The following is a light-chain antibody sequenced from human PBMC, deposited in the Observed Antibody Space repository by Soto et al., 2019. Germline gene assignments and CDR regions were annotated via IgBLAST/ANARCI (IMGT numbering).Light chain of an antibody. J-gene: IGKJ2*01. CDR2: KAC. CDR1: QSISSW. Sequence: DVQMTQSPSTLSASVGDRVTITCRASQSISSWLAWYQQKPGKAPKLLIYKACSLENGVPSRFSGSGSGTEFTLTISSLQPDDFATYYCQQYNSYSHTFGQGTKLEI. V-gene: IGKV1-5*03. CDR3: QQYNSYSHT.